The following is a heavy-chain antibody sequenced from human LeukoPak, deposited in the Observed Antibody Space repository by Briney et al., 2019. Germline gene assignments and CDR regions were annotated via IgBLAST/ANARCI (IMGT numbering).Heavy chain of an antibody. V-gene: IGHV5-51*01. CDR3: VRASLLRGLVGYYFDS. D-gene: IGHD3-16*02. CDR2: IYPGDSDT. Sequence: PGESLKISCKGSGYSFTSYWIGWVRQMPGKGLEWMGIIYPGDSDTRYSPSFQGQVTISADKSISTAYLELSSLRSEDTAVYFCVRASLLRGLVGYYFDSWGQGTPVTVFS. CDR1: GYSFTSYW. J-gene: IGHJ4*02.